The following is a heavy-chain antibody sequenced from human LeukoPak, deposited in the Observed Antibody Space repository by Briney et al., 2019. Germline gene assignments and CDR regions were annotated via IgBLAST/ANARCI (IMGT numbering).Heavy chain of an antibody. Sequence: GGSLRLSCAVSGFSVSGYWMTWVRQAPGRGLEWVAVVSYDGSNKYYTDSVRGRFTISRDNSKNTLYLQMNSLRAEDTALYYCARDRSLSSFGELFIWGQGTLVTVSS. CDR3: ARDRSLSSFGELFI. CDR1: GFSVSGYW. J-gene: IGHJ4*02. D-gene: IGHD3-10*01. CDR2: VSYDGSNK. V-gene: IGHV3-30*06.